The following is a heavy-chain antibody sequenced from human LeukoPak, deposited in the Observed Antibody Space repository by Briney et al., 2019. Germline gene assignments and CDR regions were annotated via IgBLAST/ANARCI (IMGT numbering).Heavy chain of an antibody. J-gene: IGHJ5*02. CDR1: GGSVSSGSYY. D-gene: IGHD2-2*01. V-gene: IGHV4-61*01. CDR2: IYYSGST. CDR3: ARAGYCSSTSCYRRFWFDP. Sequence: PSETLSLTCTVSGGSVSSGSYYWSWIRQPPGTGLEWIGYIYYSGSTNYNPSLKSRVTISVDTSKNQFSLKLSSVTAADTAVYYCARAGYCSSTSCYRRFWFDPWGQGTLVTVSS.